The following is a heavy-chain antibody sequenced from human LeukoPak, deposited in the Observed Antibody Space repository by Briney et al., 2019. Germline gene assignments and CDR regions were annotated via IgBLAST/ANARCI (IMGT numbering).Heavy chain of an antibody. D-gene: IGHD2-2*01. J-gene: IGHJ4*02. V-gene: IGHV3-48*01. CDR3: ARTVVVPAAMEGPGYYFDY. CDR1: GFTFSSYS. Sequence: GGSLRLSCAASGFTFSSYSMNWVRQAPGKGLEWVSYISSSSSTIYYADSVKGRFTISRDNSKNTLYLQMNSLRAEDTAVYYCARTVVVPAAMEGPGYYFDYWGQGTLVTVSS. CDR2: ISSSSSTI.